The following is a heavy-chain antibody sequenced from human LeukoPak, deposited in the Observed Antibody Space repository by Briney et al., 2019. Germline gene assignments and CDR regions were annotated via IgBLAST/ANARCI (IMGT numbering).Heavy chain of an antibody. D-gene: IGHD6-19*01. Sequence: PGGSLRLSCAASGFTFSSYWMHWVRQPPGKGLVWVSRINSDGSSTSYADSVKGRFTISRDNAKNTLYLQMNSLRAEDTAVYYCARVPHYSSGREYFQHWGQGTLVTVSS. V-gene: IGHV3-74*01. CDR2: INSDGSST. CDR3: ARVPHYSSGREYFQH. J-gene: IGHJ1*01. CDR1: GFTFSSYW.